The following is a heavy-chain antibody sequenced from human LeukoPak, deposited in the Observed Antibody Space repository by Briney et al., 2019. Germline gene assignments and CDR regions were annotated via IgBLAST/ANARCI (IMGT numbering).Heavy chain of an antibody. CDR2: ITYDGSNK. V-gene: IGHV3-30*18. CDR3: AKDYYSNYLSYYYGMDV. CDR1: GFTVSSYR. J-gene: IGHJ6*02. D-gene: IGHD4-11*01. Sequence: AGTLRFSCAASGFTVSSYRMHWLRHGPGIGLVGLADITYDGSNKYYADSVKGRFTISRDNSKNTLYLQMNSLRAEDTAVYYCAKDYYSNYLSYYYGMDVWGQGTTVTVS.